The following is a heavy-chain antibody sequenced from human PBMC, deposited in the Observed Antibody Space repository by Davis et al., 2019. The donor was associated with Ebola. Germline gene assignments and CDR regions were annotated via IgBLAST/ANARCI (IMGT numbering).Heavy chain of an antibody. Sequence: MPSETLSLTCTVSNGPIKSYYWSWIQQPPGRTLEWLGYIYHTGTTNYNPSLKSRLSISLDTSKNQFSLKLTSVTAADTAVYYCARDGGNYVPWGLDVWGQGITVTVSS. D-gene: IGHD4-11*01. V-gene: IGHV4-59*01. CDR2: IYHTGTT. CDR1: NGPIKSYY. J-gene: IGHJ6*02. CDR3: ARDGGNYVPWGLDV.